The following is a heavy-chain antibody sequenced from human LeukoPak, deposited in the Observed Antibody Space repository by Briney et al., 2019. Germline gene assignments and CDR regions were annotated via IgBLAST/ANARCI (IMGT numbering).Heavy chain of an antibody. CDR1: GGFISSGSYY. CDR3: ARVGRYYYYMDV. V-gene: IGHV4-61*02. J-gene: IGHJ6*03. Sequence: SQTLSLTCTVSGGFISSGSYYWSWIRQPAGKGLEWIGRIYTSGSTNYNPSLKSRVTISVDTSKNQFSLKLSSVTAADTAVYYCARVGRYYYYMDVWGKGTTVTVSS. CDR2: IYTSGST.